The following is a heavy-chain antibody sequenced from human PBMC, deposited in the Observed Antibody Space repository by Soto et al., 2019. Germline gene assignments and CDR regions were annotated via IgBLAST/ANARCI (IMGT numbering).Heavy chain of an antibody. CDR1: GGTFSSYT. V-gene: IGHV1-69*02. Sequence: QVQLVQSGAEVKKPGSSVKVSCKASGGTFSSYTISWVRQAPGQGLEWMGRIIPILGIANYAQKFQGRVTITADKSTSTAYMELSSLRSEDTAVYYCARAPYGSGVNWFDPWGQGTLVTVSS. D-gene: IGHD3-10*01. CDR3: ARAPYGSGVNWFDP. CDR2: IIPILGIA. J-gene: IGHJ5*02.